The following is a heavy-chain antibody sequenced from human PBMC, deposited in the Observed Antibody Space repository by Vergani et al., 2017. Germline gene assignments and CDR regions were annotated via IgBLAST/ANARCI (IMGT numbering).Heavy chain of an antibody. J-gene: IGHJ6*03. V-gene: IGHV4-59*12. CDR1: GGSISSYY. CDR3: ARGGTTYSSSWYDYYYYYMDV. Sequence: QVQLQESGPGLVKPSETLSLTCTVSGGSISSYYWSWIRQPPGKGLEWIGYIYYSGSTYYNPSLKSRVTISVDTSKNQFSLKLSSVTAADTAVYYCARGGTTYSSSWYDYYYYYMDVWGKGTTVTVSS. CDR2: IYYSGST. D-gene: IGHD6-13*01.